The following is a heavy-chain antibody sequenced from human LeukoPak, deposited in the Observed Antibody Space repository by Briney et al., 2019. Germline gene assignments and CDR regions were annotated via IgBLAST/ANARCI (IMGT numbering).Heavy chain of an antibody. Sequence: APVKVSFKASGYTLSSYGISWVGQAPGQGVEWVGWISAYNGNTNYAQKLQGRVTMTTDASTSTAYMELRSLRSDDTAVYYCARDQAWYYYGSGSYRDYWGQGTLVTVSS. D-gene: IGHD3-10*01. CDR2: ISAYNGNT. J-gene: IGHJ4*02. CDR3: ARDQAWYYYGSGSYRDY. V-gene: IGHV1-18*01. CDR1: GYTLSSYG.